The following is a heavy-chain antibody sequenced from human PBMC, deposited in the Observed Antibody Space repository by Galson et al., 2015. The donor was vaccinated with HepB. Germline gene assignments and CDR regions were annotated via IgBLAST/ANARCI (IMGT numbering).Heavy chain of an antibody. CDR3: ARRISLVRGIITEPGYYYGMDV. Sequence: SLRLSCAASGFTFSSYEMNWVRQAPGKGLEWVAHINQDGSSKYYVDSVKGRFTISRDNAKDSVYLQLDSLRAEDTAVCYCARRISLVRGIITEPGYYYGMDVWGQGTSVTVSS. CDR1: GFTFSSYE. V-gene: IGHV3-7*03. J-gene: IGHJ6*02. CDR2: INQDGSSK. D-gene: IGHD3-10*01.